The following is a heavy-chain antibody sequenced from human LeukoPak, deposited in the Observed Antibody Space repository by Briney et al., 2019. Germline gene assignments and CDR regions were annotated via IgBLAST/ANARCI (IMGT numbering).Heavy chain of an antibody. CDR1: GGSISSYY. CDR3: ARLGIVVVPAAYDYYYYMDV. D-gene: IGHD2-2*01. V-gene: IGHV4-59*01. Sequence: SETLSLTCTVSGGSISSYYWSWIRQPPGKGLEWIGYIYYSGSTNYNPSLKSRVTISVDTSKNQFSLKLSSVTAADTAVYYCARLGIVVVPAAYDYYYYMDVWGKGTTVVVSS. CDR2: IYYSGST. J-gene: IGHJ6*03.